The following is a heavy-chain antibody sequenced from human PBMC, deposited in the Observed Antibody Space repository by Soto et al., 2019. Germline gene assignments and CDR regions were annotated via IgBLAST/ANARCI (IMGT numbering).Heavy chain of an antibody. V-gene: IGHV1-2*02. CDR2: INPNSGGT. CDR3: AKGYCSSTSCYMSHYYYYGMDV. D-gene: IGHD2-2*02. J-gene: IGHJ6*02. Sequence: ASVKVSCKASGYTFTGYHMHWVRQAPGQGLEWMGWINPNSGGTNYAQKFQGRVTMTRDTSISTAYMELSRLRSDDTAVYYCAKGYCSSTSCYMSHYYYYGMDVWGQGPTVTLSS. CDR1: GYTFTGYH.